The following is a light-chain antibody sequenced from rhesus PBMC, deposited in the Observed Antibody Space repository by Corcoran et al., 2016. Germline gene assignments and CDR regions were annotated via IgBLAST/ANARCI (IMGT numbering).Light chain of an antibody. V-gene: IGLV2S7*01. CDR2: DVS. J-gene: IGLJ6*01. CDR3: RSSTPSSSFDV. Sequence: QSAPTQPPAESGSPGQSGTSSCTGTSSDVGGYNYDSWYQQHPGKAPKLMIYDVSKRPSGVSDRFSGSKSGNTASLTISGLQAADEAHYYCRSSTPSSSFDVFGSGTKLTVL. CDR1: SSDVGGYNY.